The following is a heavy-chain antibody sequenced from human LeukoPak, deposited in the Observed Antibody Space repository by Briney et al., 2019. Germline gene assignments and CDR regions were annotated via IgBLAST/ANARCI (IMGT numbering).Heavy chain of an antibody. CDR2: IYYSGST. J-gene: IGHJ5*02. V-gene: IGHV4-59*01. CDR3: ARGLGIGFDP. Sequence: SETLSLTCTVSGGSISSYYWSWLRQPPGKGLEWIGYIYYSGSTNYNPSLKSRVTISVDTSKNQFSLKLSSVTAADTAVYYCARGLGIGFDPWGQGTLVTVSS. D-gene: IGHD1-14*01. CDR1: GGSISSYY.